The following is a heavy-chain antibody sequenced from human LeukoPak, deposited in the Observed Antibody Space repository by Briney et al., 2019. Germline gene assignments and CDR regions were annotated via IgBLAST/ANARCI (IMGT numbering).Heavy chain of an antibody. D-gene: IGHD1-1*01. CDR2: IYPGDSDT. CDR3: ARHKFQLPYSWFDP. Sequence: GESLKISCKGSGYSFTSYWIAWARQMPGKGLGWMGIIYPGDSDTRYSPSFQGQVTISADKSISTAYLQWSSLKASDTAMYYCARHKFQLPYSWFDPWGQGTLVTVSS. CDR1: GYSFTSYW. V-gene: IGHV5-51*01. J-gene: IGHJ5*02.